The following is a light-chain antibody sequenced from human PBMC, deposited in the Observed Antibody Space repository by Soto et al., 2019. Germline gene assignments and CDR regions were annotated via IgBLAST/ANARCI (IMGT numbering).Light chain of an antibody. Sequence: DIVLTQSPGTLSLSPGERATLSCRASQSVSNRYLAWYQQKPGQAPRLLIYGATSGATGIPDRFSGSGSGTDFTLTISRLEPGDFAVYYCLQYAGTPRTFGQGTKVEIK. J-gene: IGKJ1*01. CDR3: LQYAGTPRT. CDR1: QSVSNRY. CDR2: GAT. V-gene: IGKV3-20*01.